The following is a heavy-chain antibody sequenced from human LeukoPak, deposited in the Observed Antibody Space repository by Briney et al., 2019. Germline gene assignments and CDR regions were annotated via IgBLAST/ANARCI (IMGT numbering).Heavy chain of an antibody. Sequence: GGSLRLSCAASGFTFSSYTMNWVRQAPGKGLEWVSSISSSSSYIYYADSVKGRFTISRDNAKNSLYLQMNSLRAEDTAVYYCARHNPGPRVNDYWGQGTLVTVSS. CDR3: ARHNPGPRVNDY. CDR2: ISSSSSYI. V-gene: IGHV3-21*01. J-gene: IGHJ4*02. CDR1: GFTFSSYT. D-gene: IGHD1-1*01.